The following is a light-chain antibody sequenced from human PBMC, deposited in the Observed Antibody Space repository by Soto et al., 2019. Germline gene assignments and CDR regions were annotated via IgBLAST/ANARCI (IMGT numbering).Light chain of an antibody. J-gene: IGKJ2*01. CDR2: GAS. CDR1: QSVSSSY. CDR3: QQYGGSPPYT. V-gene: IGKV3-20*01. Sequence: EIVLTQSPGTLSLSPGERATLSCRASQSVSSSYLAWYQQKPGQAPRLLIYGASSRATGIPDRFSGSGSGTDFTLTISRLEPEYFAGYYCQQYGGSPPYTFGQGTKLEIK.